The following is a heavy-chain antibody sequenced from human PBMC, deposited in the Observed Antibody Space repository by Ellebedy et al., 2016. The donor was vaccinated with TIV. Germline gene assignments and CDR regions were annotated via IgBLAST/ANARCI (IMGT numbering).Heavy chain of an antibody. J-gene: IGHJ4*02. Sequence: GESLKISXAASGFTFSFPGMHWVRQAPGKGLEWVSYIGPTSSTIHYADSVKGRFTVSRDNAKNSLYLQMNSLRAEDTAVYYCVSTISGGLSADWGQGTLVTVSS. CDR3: VSTISGGLSAD. CDR1: GFTFSFPG. V-gene: IGHV3-48*01. CDR2: IGPTSSTI. D-gene: IGHD2/OR15-2a*01.